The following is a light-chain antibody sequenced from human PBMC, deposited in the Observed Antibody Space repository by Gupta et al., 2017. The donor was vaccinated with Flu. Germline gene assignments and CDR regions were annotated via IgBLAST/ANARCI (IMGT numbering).Light chain of an antibody. CDR1: KLGDKY. CDR2: QDS. CDR3: QAWDSSTANVV. V-gene: IGLV3-1*01. J-gene: IGLJ2*01. Sequence: SYELTQPPSVSVSPGQTASITCSGDKLGDKYACWYQQKPGQSPVLVIYQDSKQPSGTPERFSGSNSGNTATLTISRTQAMDDADYYCQAWDSSTANVVFGGGTKLTVL.